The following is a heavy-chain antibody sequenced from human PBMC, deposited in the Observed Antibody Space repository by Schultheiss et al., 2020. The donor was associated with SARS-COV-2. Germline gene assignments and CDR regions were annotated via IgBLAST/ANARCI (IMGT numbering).Heavy chain of an antibody. CDR1: GFTFSSYE. V-gene: IGHV3-48*03. CDR3: AKEEGYYYYYGMDV. J-gene: IGHJ6*02. Sequence: GGSLRLSCAASGFTFSSYEMNWVRQAPGKGLEWVSYISSSGSTIYYADSVKGRFTISRDNSKNTLYLQMNSLRAEDTAVYYCAKEEGYYYYYGMDVWGQGTTVTVSS. CDR2: ISSSGSTI.